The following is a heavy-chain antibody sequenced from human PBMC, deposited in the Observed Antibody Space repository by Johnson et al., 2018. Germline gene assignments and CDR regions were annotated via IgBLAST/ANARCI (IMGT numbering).Heavy chain of an antibody. V-gene: IGHV3-23*04. CDR3: ANDGRGDYDILTGYFYYYYYMDV. CDR1: GFTFSSYA. CDR2: ISGSGGST. Sequence: VQLVQSGGGLVQPGGSLRLSCAASGFTFSSYAMSWVRQAPGKGLEWVSAISGSGGSTYYADSVKGRFTISSDNSKNTLYLKMNSRRAEDTAVYYCANDGRGDYDILTGYFYYYYYMDVWGKGTTVTVSS. D-gene: IGHD3-9*01. J-gene: IGHJ6*03.